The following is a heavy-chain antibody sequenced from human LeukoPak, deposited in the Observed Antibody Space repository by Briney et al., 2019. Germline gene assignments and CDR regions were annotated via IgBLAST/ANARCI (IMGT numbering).Heavy chain of an antibody. J-gene: IGHJ6*04. CDR1: GFTFDDYA. V-gene: IGHV3-43D*04. D-gene: IGHD3-9*01. CDR3: AKAYSDILTGYGHHYYYYSGMDV. CDR2: ISWDGVST. Sequence: GGSLRLSCAASGFTFDDYAMHWVRQAPGKGLEWVSLISWDGVSTYYADSGKGRFTISIDNSKNSLYLQMNSLRAEQTALYSCAKAYSDILTGYGHHYYYYSGMDVWGKGPTVTVSS.